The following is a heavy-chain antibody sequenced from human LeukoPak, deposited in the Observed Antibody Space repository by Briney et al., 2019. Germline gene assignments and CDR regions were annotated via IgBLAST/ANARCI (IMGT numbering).Heavy chain of an antibody. CDR2: INPSGSST. V-gene: IGHV1-46*01. CDR3: ANCQGYCSGGSCYQGQGWFDP. D-gene: IGHD2-15*01. Sequence: ASVKVSCKASGYTFTSYYMHWVRQAPGQGLEWMGLINPSGSSTSYAQKFQGRLSLTRDMSTSTDYMELSSLRAEDTAVYYCANCQGYCSGGSCYQGQGWFDPWGQGTLVTVSS. J-gene: IGHJ5*02. CDR1: GYTFTSYY.